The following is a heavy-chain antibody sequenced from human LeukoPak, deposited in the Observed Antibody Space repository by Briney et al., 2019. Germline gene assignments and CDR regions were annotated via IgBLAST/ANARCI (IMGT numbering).Heavy chain of an antibody. D-gene: IGHD6-19*01. CDR2: IYYSGST. Sequence: SETLSPTCTVSGGSFSSGSYYWTWIRQPPGKGLEWLGYIYYSGSTNYNPSLKSRVTISVDMTKNQFSLKLSSVTAADTAVYYCARDREYSSGWYTHYFDYWGQGTLVTVSS. V-gene: IGHV4-61*01. J-gene: IGHJ4*02. CDR1: GGSFSSGSYY. CDR3: ARDREYSSGWYTHYFDY.